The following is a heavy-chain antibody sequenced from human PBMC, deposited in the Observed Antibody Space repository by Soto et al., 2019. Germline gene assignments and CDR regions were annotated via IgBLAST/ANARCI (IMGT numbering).Heavy chain of an antibody. CDR3: ARDHITMVRGVTYYYGMDV. CDR2: ISYDGSNK. D-gene: IGHD3-10*01. Sequence: GGSLRLSCAASGFTFSSYAMHWVRQAPGKGLEWVAVISYDGSNKYYADSVKGRFTISRDNSKNTLYLQMNSLRAEDTAVYYCARDHITMVRGVTYYYGMDVWGQGTTVTVSS. CDR1: GFTFSSYA. J-gene: IGHJ6*02. V-gene: IGHV3-30-3*01.